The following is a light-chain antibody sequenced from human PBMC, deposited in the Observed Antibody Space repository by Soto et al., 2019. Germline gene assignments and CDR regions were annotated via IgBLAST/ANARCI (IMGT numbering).Light chain of an antibody. CDR1: QSVSSN. J-gene: IGKJ1*01. V-gene: IGKV3-15*01. CDR2: GAS. Sequence: EIVMTQSPATLSVSPGERATLSCRASQSVSSNLAWYQQKPGQAPRLLIYGASTRATGIPVRFRGSGSGTEFTLTISSLQSEDFAVYYCQQYNNWRTFGQGTKVEIK. CDR3: QQYNNWRT.